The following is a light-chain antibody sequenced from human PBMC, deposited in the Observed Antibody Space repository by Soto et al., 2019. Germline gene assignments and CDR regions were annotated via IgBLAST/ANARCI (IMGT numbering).Light chain of an antibody. J-gene: IGKJ1*01. CDR3: QQYNKWPKT. CDR1: QSVSID. Sequence: EIVMTQSPATLSVSPGERATLSCRASQSVSIDLAWYQQKPGQAPRLLIYGASTRATDIPPSFTGSGSGTEFTLTISSLQSEDIAVYYCQQYNKWPKTFGQGTKVDIK. V-gene: IGKV3-15*01. CDR2: GAS.